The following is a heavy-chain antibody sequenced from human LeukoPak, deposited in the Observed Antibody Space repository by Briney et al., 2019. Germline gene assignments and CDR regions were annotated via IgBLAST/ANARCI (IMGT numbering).Heavy chain of an antibody. V-gene: IGHV3-73*01. CDR1: GFTFSGSA. Sequence: GGSLRLSCAASGFTFSGSAMHWVRQASGKGLEWVSRIRSKANSYATAYAASVKGRFTISRDDSKNTAYLQMNSLKTEDTAVYYCTIDYYDSSGYRDYWGQGTLVTVSS. D-gene: IGHD3-22*01. CDR2: IRSKANSYAT. J-gene: IGHJ4*02. CDR3: TIDYYDSSGYRDY.